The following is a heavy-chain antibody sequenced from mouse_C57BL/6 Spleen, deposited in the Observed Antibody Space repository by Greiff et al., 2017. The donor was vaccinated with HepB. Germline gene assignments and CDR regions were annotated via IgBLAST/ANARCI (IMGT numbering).Heavy chain of an antibody. CDR2: IYPGDGDT. CDR3: ARGGIYYGSSPLDY. J-gene: IGHJ2*01. Sequence: QVQLKQSGPELVKPGASVKISCKASGYAFSSSWMNWVKQRPGKGLEWIGRIYPGDGDTNYNGKFKGKATLTADKSSSTAYMQLSSLTSEDSAVYFCARGGIYYGSSPLDYWGQGTTLTVSS. V-gene: IGHV1-82*01. D-gene: IGHD1-1*01. CDR1: GYAFSSSW.